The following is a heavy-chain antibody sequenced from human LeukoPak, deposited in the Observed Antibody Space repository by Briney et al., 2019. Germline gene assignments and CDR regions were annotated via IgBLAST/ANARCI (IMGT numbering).Heavy chain of an antibody. V-gene: IGHV3-30*02. CDR1: GFTFSSYS. CDR2: IRYDGTNK. J-gene: IGHJ4*02. D-gene: IGHD1-26*01. CDR3: AKDHSGSSGGAVN. Sequence: GGSLRLSCAASGFTFSSYSMNWVRQAPGKGLEWVAFIRYDGTNKYYADSVKGRFTISRDNSKNTLYLQMNSLRVEDTAVYYCAKDHSGSSGGAVNWGQGTLVTVSS.